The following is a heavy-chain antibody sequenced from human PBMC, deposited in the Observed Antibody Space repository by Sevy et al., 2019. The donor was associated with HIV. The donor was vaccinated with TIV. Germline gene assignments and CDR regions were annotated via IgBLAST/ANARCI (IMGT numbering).Heavy chain of an antibody. Sequence: ASVKVSCKASGGTFSSYAISWVRQAPGQGLEWMGGIIPIFGTANYAQKFQGRVTITADESTSTAYVELSSLRSEDTPVYYCAGASAGAGELDEYSGGLHYWGQGTLVTVSS. CDR2: IIPIFGTA. V-gene: IGHV1-69*13. CDR3: AGASAGAGELDEYSGGLHY. D-gene: IGHD1-1*01. J-gene: IGHJ4*02. CDR1: GGTFSSYA.